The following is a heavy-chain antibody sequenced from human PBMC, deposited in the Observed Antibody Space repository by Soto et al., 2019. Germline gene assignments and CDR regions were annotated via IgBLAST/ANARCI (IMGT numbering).Heavy chain of an antibody. CDR1: GFTFSSYW. J-gene: IGHJ1*01. D-gene: IGHD3-16*01. V-gene: IGHV3-74*01. CDR3: TRGYDCVWGVY. Sequence: EVHLVESGGGLVQPEGSLRLSCASSGFTFSSYWMYWVRQVPGKGLVWVSRINSDGSSTSYADSVKGRFTISRDNAKNTLYLQMNSLRAEDTAVYFCTRGYDCVWGVYWGQGTLGIVSS. CDR2: INSDGSST.